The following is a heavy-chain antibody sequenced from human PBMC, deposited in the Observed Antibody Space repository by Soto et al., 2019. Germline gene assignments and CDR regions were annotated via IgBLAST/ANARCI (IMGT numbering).Heavy chain of an antibody. D-gene: IGHD3-3*01. Sequence: PXGSLRLSCAASGFTFSSYTMSWVRQAPGKGLEWVSAISGSGGSTYYADSVKGRFTISRDNSKNTLYLQMNSLRAEDTAVYYCAKDLVDVIFGVALDYWGQGTLVTVSS. CDR3: AKDLVDVIFGVALDY. CDR2: ISGSGGST. V-gene: IGHV3-23*01. J-gene: IGHJ4*02. CDR1: GFTFSSYT.